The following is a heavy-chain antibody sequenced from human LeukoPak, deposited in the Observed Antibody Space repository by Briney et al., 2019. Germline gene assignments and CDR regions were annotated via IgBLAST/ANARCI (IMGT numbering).Heavy chain of an antibody. CDR1: GGSFSGYY. D-gene: IGHD2-2*01. J-gene: IGHJ6*03. V-gene: IGHV4-34*01. Sequence: SETLSLTCAVYGGSFSGYYWSWIRQPPGKGLEWIGEINHSGSTNYNPSLKSRVTISVDTSKNQFSLKLSSVTAADTAAYYCARGVSTYYYYYMDVWGKGTTVTVSS. CDR3: ARGVSTYYYYYMDV. CDR2: INHSGST.